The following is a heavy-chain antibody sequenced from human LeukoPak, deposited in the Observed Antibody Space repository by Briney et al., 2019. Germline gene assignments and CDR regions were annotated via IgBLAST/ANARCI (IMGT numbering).Heavy chain of an antibody. V-gene: IGHV3-21*01. Sequence: GGSLRLSCVASGFTFSDYNMNWARQAPGKGLEWVSSITTSSSYMYYADSVKGRFTISRDNAKNSLYLHMNSLRAEDTAVYYCARHGSGSYMNDYWGQGTLVTVSS. D-gene: IGHD6-19*01. CDR2: ITTSSSYM. CDR1: GFTFSDYN. CDR3: ARHGSGSYMNDY. J-gene: IGHJ4*02.